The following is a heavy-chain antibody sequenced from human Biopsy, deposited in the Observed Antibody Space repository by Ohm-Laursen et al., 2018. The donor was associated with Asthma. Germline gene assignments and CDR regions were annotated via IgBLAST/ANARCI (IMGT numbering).Heavy chain of an antibody. CDR2: IYYSGTT. V-gene: IGHV4-39*01. Sequence: SDTLSLTWTVSGGYMRSGNYYWGWIRQPPGKGLEWIGSIYYSGTTYYNPSLESRVTVSADTSKNQFSLKLTSVTAADTAVYYCVRGSSSWHHGPFHYYYGLDVWGQGTTATVSS. J-gene: IGHJ6*02. CDR3: VRGSSSWHHGPFHYYYGLDV. CDR1: GGYMRSGNYY. D-gene: IGHD6-13*01.